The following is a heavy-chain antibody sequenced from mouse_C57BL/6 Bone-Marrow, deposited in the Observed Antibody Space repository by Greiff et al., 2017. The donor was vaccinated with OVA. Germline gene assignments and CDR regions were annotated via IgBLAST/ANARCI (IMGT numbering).Heavy chain of an antibody. J-gene: IGHJ3*01. CDR1: GFTFSDYG. Sequence: VQLQQSGGGLVQPGGSLKLSCAASGFTFSDYGMAWVRQAPRKGPEWVAFISNLAYSIYYADTVTGRFTISRENAKNTLYLEMSSLRSEDTAMYYCARRWLLRGSWFAYWGQGTLVTVSA. D-gene: IGHD2-3*01. V-gene: IGHV5-15*01. CDR3: ARRWLLRGSWFAY. CDR2: ISNLAYSI.